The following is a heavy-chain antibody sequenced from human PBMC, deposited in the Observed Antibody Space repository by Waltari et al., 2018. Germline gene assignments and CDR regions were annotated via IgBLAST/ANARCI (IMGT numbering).Heavy chain of an antibody. CDR3: ARDYYCSSTSCYINYYYYYGMDV. J-gene: IGHJ6*02. Sequence: QVQLQESGPGLVKPSETLSLTCTVSGGSLSSYYWRWIRPPAGRGLEWIGRIYTSGSTNYNPSLKSRVTMSVDTSKNQFSLKLSSVTAADTAVYYCARDYYCSSTSCYINYYYYYGMDVWGQGTTVTVSS. D-gene: IGHD2-2*02. CDR1: GGSLSSYY. CDR2: IYTSGST. V-gene: IGHV4-4*07.